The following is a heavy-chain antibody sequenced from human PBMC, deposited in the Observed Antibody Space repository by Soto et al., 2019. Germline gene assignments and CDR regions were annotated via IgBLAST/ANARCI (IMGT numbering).Heavy chain of an antibody. J-gene: IGHJ6*02. Sequence: ASVKVACKASGYTFTGYYMHWVRQAPGQGLEWMGWINPNSGGTNYAQRFKGRVTMTRDTSISTAYMELSRLRSDDTAVYYCARGGATFVYYYYGMDVWGQGTTVTVSS. CDR2: INPNSGGT. CDR1: GYTFTGYY. V-gene: IGHV1-2*02. CDR3: ARGGATFVYYYYGMDV. D-gene: IGHD1-26*01.